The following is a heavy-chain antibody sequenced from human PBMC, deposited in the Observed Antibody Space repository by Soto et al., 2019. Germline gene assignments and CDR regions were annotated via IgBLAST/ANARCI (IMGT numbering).Heavy chain of an antibody. D-gene: IGHD3-22*01. CDR3: ARVVRDYYDSSGYSSGNNWFDP. J-gene: IGHJ5*02. CDR2: IIPIFGTA. CDR1: GGTFSSYA. Sequence: SVKVSCKASGGTFSSYAISWVRQAPGQGLEWMGGIIPIFGTANYAQKFQGRVMITADESTSTAYMELSSLRSEDTAVYYCARVVRDYYDSSGYSSGNNWFDPWGQGTLVTVSS. V-gene: IGHV1-69*13.